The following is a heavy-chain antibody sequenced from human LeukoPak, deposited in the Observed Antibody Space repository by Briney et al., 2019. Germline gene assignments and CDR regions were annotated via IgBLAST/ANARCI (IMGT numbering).Heavy chain of an antibody. CDR1: GFTFSSYW. CDR2: INSDGSIT. Sequence: GGSLRLSCAASGFTFSSYWMHWVRQAPGEGLVWVSEINSDGSITNYADSVKGRFTISRDNAKNTLSLQMNSLRAEDTAVYYCTKLAADDSWGQGTLVTVSS. J-gene: IGHJ4*02. V-gene: IGHV3-74*01. D-gene: IGHD6-13*01. CDR3: TKLAADDS.